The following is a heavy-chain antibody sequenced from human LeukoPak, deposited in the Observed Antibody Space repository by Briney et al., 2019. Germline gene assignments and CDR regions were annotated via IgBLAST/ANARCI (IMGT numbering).Heavy chain of an antibody. J-gene: IGHJ4*02. CDR3: ARGGGDGGNYFDY. D-gene: IGHD3-16*01. V-gene: IGHV3-13*01. CDR2: IGTAGET. Sequence: GSLRVSCAASGFTFSSYDMHWVRQAPGKGMEWVSAIGTAGETYYPGSVKGRLTISRENAKNSLYLQMNSPRAGDTAVYYCARGGGDGGNYFDYWGQGTLVTVSS. CDR1: GFTFSSYD.